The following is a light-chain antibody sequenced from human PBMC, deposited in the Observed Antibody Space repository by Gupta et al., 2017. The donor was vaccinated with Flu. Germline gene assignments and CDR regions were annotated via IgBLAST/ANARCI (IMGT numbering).Light chain of an antibody. CDR3: MQALQEPLT. Sequence: EIVMTQSQFSLPVTPGEPASISCRSSRSLLHSNGYNDMDWYLQKPGQSPQLLVYLGSNRASGVPDRFSGSGSGTDFTLKITRVEAEDVGVYYCMQALQEPLTFGGGTKVEIK. CDR1: RSLLHSNGYND. V-gene: IGKV2-28*01. CDR2: LGS. J-gene: IGKJ4*01.